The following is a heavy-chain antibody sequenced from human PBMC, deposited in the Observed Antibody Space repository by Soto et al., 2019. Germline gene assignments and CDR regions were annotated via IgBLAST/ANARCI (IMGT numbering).Heavy chain of an antibody. J-gene: IGHJ4*02. V-gene: IGHV3-23*01. CDR2: ISGSGGST. CDR3: AKDGYSSSWYVVGYFDY. D-gene: IGHD6-13*01. CDR1: GFTFSSYA. Sequence: LRLSCAASGFTFSSYAMSWVRQAPGKGLEWVSAISGSGGSTYYADSVKGRFTISRDNSKNTLYLQMNSLRAEDTAVYYCAKDGYSSSWYVVGYFDYWGQGTLVTVSS.